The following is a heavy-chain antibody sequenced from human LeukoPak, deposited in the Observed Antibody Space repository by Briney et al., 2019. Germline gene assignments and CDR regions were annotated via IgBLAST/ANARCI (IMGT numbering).Heavy chain of an antibody. CDR2: VFYTGKT. Sequence: PSETLSLTCTVSGGSVSTSDYYWGWIRQSPVKGLEWIGDVFYTGKTNYNPSLRGRATISIDTSRNQFSLKLTYVTAADTAVYYCARVFDSWGQGTLVTVSS. J-gene: IGHJ4*02. CDR3: ARVFDS. V-gene: IGHV4-39*07. CDR1: GGSVSTSDYY.